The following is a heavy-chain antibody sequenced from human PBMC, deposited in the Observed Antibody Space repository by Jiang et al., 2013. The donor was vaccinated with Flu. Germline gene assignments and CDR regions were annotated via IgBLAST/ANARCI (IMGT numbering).Heavy chain of an antibody. CDR1: GGSFSGYY. Sequence: LLKPSETLSLTCAVYGGSFSGYYWSWIRQPPGKGLEWIGEINHSGSTNYNPSLKSRVTISVDTSKNQFSLKLSSVTAADTAVYYCARARYSSSWNDYWGQGTLVTVSS. D-gene: IGHD6-13*01. V-gene: IGHV4-34*01. CDR2: INHSGST. CDR3: ARARYSSSWNDY. J-gene: IGHJ4*02.